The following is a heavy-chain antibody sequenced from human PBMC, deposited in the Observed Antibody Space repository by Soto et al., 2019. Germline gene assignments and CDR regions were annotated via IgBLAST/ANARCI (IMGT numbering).Heavy chain of an antibody. CDR2: ISGSGDFT. CDR3: AKGFYGSGSYYNERAFDS. V-gene: IGHV3-23*01. D-gene: IGHD3-10*01. CDR1: GFTFSNYA. J-gene: IGHJ4*02. Sequence: PGGSLRLSCAASGFTFSNYAISWVRQTPGKGLEWVSVISGSGDFTYYADSVKGRFTISRDNPKNTTYLQMNSLRAEDTAVYYCAKGFYGSGSYYNERAFDSWGQGTLVTVSS.